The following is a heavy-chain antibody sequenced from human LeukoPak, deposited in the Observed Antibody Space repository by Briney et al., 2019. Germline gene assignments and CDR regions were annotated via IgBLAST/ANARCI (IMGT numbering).Heavy chain of an antibody. Sequence: GGSLRLSCAASGFTFNNYAMNWVRQAPGKGLEWVSEISSIGVSTFYADSVKGRFTISRDNSKNTLYLQMNSLRVEDTALYYCAKEIGKSTVTTVDSWGQGTLVTVSS. V-gene: IGHV3-23*01. J-gene: IGHJ4*02. CDR3: AKEIGKSTVTTVDS. CDR1: GFTFNNYA. CDR2: ISSIGVST. D-gene: IGHD4-17*01.